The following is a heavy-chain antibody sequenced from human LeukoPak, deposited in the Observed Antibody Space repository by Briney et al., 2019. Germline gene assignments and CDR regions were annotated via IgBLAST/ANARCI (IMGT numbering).Heavy chain of an antibody. Sequence: ASVKVSCKASGYTFTGYYMHWVRQAPGQGLEWLRWINPNSGGTNYAQKFQGRVTMTRDTSISTAYMELSRLRSDDTAVYYCARGGFYDSSGYRVLDYWGQGTLVTVSS. D-gene: IGHD3-22*01. V-gene: IGHV1-2*02. CDR2: INPNSGGT. CDR1: GYTFTGYY. CDR3: ARGGFYDSSGYRVLDY. J-gene: IGHJ4*02.